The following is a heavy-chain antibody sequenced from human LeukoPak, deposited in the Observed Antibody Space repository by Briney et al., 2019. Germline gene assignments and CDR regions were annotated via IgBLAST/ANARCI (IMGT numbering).Heavy chain of an antibody. CDR3: ARDQYTSSWYGSDY. CDR1: GYTFTDYY. J-gene: IGHJ4*02. D-gene: IGHD6-13*01. CDR2: INLNTGGI. V-gene: IGHV1-2*02. Sequence: ASVKVSCKATGYTFTDYYMHWVRQAPGQGLEWLGWINLNTGGINYAPKFQDRVTMTRDTSISTAHMELSMLRSDDTAVYYCARDQYTSSWYGSDYWGQGTLVTVSS.